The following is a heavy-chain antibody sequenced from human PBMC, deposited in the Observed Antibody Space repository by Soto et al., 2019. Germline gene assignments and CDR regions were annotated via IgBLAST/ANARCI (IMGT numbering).Heavy chain of an antibody. D-gene: IGHD3-3*01. J-gene: IGHJ5*02. CDR3: ARGQGYDFWSGYHRPHFNWFDP. Sequence: SETLSLTXAVYGGSFSGYYWSWIRQPPGKGLEWIGEINHSGSTNYNPSLKSRVTISVDTSKNQFSLKLSSVTAADTAVYYCARGQGYDFWSGYHRPHFNWFDPWGQGTLVTVSS. V-gene: IGHV4-34*01. CDR2: INHSGST. CDR1: GGSFSGYY.